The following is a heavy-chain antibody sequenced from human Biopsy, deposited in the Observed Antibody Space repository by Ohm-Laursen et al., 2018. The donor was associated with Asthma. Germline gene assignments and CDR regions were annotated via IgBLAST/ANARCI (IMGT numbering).Heavy chain of an antibody. CDR3: ARGDSSNWSHYYFDY. Sequence: SLRLSCAASGFAVSRDHMFWVRRAPGKGPEWVSVIYSGGTSHTADSVRGRFTISRDYSKNTLYLQMHSLRAEDTAVYYCARGDSSNWSHYYFDYWGQGTLVTVSS. V-gene: IGHV3-53*01. J-gene: IGHJ4*02. D-gene: IGHD3-22*01. CDR1: GFAVSRDH. CDR2: IYSGGTS.